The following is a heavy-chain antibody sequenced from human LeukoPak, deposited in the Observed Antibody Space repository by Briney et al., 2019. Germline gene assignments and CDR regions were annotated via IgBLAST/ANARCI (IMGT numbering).Heavy chain of an antibody. V-gene: IGHV3-7*01. CDR2: IKQDGSEK. CDR3: VREGSGSTHYMDV. J-gene: IGHJ6*03. D-gene: IGHD3-10*01. Sequence: GGSLRLSCVASGFTFSSYWMSWVRQAPGKGLEWVANIKQDGSEKYYVDSVKGRFTISRDNAKNSLFLQMDSLRVEDTAVYYCVREGSGSTHYMDVWGKGTTVIVSS. CDR1: GFTFSSYW.